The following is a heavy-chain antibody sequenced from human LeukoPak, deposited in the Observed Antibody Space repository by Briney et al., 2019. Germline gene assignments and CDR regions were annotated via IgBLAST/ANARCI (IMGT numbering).Heavy chain of an antibody. D-gene: IGHD5-24*01. CDR1: GFTFSSYS. V-gene: IGHV3-48*04. CDR3: ARGGARHGYCFDY. Sequence: GGSLRLSCAASGFTFSSYSMNWVRQAPGKGLEWVSYISSSGSTIYYADSVKGRFTISRDNAKNSLYLQMNSLRAEDTAVYYCARGGARHGYCFDYWGQGTLVTVSS. J-gene: IGHJ4*02. CDR2: ISSSGSTI.